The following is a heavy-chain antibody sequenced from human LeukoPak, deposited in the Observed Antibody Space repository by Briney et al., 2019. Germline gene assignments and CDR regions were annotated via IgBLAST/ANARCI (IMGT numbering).Heavy chain of an antibody. CDR2: ISSSGSTI. Sequence: TGGSLRLSCAASGFTFSSHWMHWVRQAPGKGLEWVSYISSSGSTIYYADSVKGRFTISRDNAKNSLYLQMNSLRAEDTAVYYCAELGITMIGGVWGKGTTVTVSS. D-gene: IGHD3-10*02. CDR3: AELGITMIGGV. V-gene: IGHV3-48*04. J-gene: IGHJ6*04. CDR1: GFTFSSHW.